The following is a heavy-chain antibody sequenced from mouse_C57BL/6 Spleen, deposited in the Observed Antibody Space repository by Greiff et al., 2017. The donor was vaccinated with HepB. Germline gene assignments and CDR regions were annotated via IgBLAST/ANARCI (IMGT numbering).Heavy chain of an antibody. CDR3: ARHGYYYGSSYGYFDV. Sequence: QVTLKESGAELVKPGASVKLSCKASGYTFTEYTIHWVKQRSGQGLEWIGWFYPGSGSIKYNEKFKDKATLTADKSSSTVYMELSRLTSEDSAVYFCARHGYYYGSSYGYFDVWGTGTTVTVSS. CDR2: FYPGSGSI. CDR1: GYTFTEYT. J-gene: IGHJ1*03. D-gene: IGHD1-1*01. V-gene: IGHV1-62-2*01.